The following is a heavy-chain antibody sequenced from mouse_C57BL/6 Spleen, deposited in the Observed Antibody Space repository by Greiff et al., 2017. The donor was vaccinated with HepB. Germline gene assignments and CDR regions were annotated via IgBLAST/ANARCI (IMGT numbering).Heavy chain of an antibody. CDR1: GYTFTSYW. CDR3: ARSRGDGSNWYFDV. V-gene: IGHV1-55*01. D-gene: IGHD1-1*01. CDR2: IYPGSGST. Sequence: QVQLQQPGAELVKPGASVKMSCKASGYTFTSYWITWVKQRPGQGLEWLGDIYPGSGSTNYNEKFKSKATLTVDTASSAAYMQLSSLTSEESAVYCCARSRGDGSNWYFDVWGTGTTVTVSS. J-gene: IGHJ1*03.